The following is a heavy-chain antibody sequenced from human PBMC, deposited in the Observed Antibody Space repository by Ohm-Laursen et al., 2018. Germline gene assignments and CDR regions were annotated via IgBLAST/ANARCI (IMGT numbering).Heavy chain of an antibody. V-gene: IGHV1-69*01. CDR2: IIPIFGTA. D-gene: IGHD6-13*01. J-gene: IGHJ5*02. Sequence: SSVKVSCKASGVTFSSYAISWVRQAPGQGLEWMGGIIPIFGTANYAQKFQGRVTITADESTSTAYMELSSLRSEDTAVYYCARAAGMETNWFDPWGQGTLVTVSS. CDR3: ARAAGMETNWFDP. CDR1: GVTFSSYA.